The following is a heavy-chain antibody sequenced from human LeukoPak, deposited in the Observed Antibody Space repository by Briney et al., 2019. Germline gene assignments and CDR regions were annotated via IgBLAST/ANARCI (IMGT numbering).Heavy chain of an antibody. D-gene: IGHD6-13*01. CDR2: INPNSGGT. V-gene: IGHV1-2*02. Sequence: ASVKVSCKASGYTFTGYYMHWVRQAPGQGLEWMGWINPNSGGTNYAQKFQGRVTMTRDTSISTAYMELSRLRSDDTAVYYCASSYSSSRRSYAFDIWGQGTMVTVSS. CDR1: GYTFTGYY. J-gene: IGHJ3*02. CDR3: ASSYSSSRRSYAFDI.